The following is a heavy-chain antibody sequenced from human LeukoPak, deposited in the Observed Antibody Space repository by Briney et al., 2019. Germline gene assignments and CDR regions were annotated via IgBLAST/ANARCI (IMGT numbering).Heavy chain of an antibody. CDR2: ISSSSSTI. V-gene: IGHV3-48*04. CDR1: GFTFSSYS. CDR3: ARTLTSDYYGSGNLDY. J-gene: IGHJ4*02. D-gene: IGHD3-10*01. Sequence: PGGSLRLSCAASGFTFSSYSMNWVRQAPGKGLEWVSYISSSSSTIYYADSVKGRFTISRDNAKNSLYLQMNSLRAEDTAVYYCARTLTSDYYGSGNLDYWGQGTLVTVSS.